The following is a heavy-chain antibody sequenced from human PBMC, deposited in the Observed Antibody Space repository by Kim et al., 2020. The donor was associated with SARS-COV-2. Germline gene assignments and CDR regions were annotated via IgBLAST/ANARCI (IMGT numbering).Heavy chain of an antibody. CDR1: GFTFSDYE. CDR3: ARDFEGSYSSSAFDH. J-gene: IGHJ4*02. D-gene: IGHD6-6*01. Sequence: GGSLRLSCAASGFTFSDYEMNWVRQAPVKGLEWVSYISSRGSAIYYADSVKGRFTISRDNAKNSLYLQMNSLRAEDTAVYYCARDFEGSYSSSAFDHCGQGTLVTVSS. CDR2: ISSRGSAI. V-gene: IGHV3-48*03.